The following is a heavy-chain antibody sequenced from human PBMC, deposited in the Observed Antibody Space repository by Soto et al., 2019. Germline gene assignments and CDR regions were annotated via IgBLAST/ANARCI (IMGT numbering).Heavy chain of an antibody. CDR1: GFTFSSYA. J-gene: IGHJ4*02. Sequence: EVQLLESGGGLVQPGGSLRLSCAASGFTFSSYAMSWVRQAPGKGLEWVSAISGSGGSTYYADSVKGRFTISRDNSKTTRYLQMNSLRAEDTAVYYCAMDLMAVVWYGLDYWGQGTLVTVSS. CDR3: AMDLMAVVWYGLDY. V-gene: IGHV3-23*01. CDR2: ISGSGGST. D-gene: IGHD3-22*01.